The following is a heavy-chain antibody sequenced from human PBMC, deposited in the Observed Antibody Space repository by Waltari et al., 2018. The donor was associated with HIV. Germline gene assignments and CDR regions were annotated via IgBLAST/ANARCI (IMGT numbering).Heavy chain of an antibody. V-gene: IGHV1-18*01. Sequence: VQLVQSGAEMRKPGASVKVSCRASGYTFSAYTISWLRQAPGQGLEWMRWISGYKSTTNTAQKYQGRVKMTTDTATSTAHMELSSLRSDDTAVYYCARGVSIVRGVMITGHMDVWGQGTTVTAAS. D-gene: IGHD3-10*01. CDR1: GYTFSAYT. CDR3: ARGVSIVRGVMITGHMDV. CDR2: ISGYKSTT. J-gene: IGHJ6*02.